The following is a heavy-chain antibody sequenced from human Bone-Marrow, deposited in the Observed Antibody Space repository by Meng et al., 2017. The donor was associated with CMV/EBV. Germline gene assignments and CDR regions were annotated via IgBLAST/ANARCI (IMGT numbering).Heavy chain of an antibody. V-gene: IGHV3-21*01. CDR2: ISSSSSYI. CDR1: GFTFSSYS. J-gene: IGHJ4*02. D-gene: IGHD2-2*02. Sequence: GGSLRLSCAASGFTFSSYSMNWVRQAPGKGLEWVSFISSSSSYIYYADSVKGRFTISRDNAKNSLYLQMNSLRAEDTAVYYCARAALVFDIVVVPAAIQAYFDYWGQGTLVTVSS. CDR3: ARAALVFDIVVVPAAIQAYFDY.